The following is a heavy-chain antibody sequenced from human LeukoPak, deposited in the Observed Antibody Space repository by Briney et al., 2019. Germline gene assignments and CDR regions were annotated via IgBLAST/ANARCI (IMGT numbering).Heavy chain of an antibody. Sequence: PGGSLRLSSAPSGVTFTSYAMSSVPQAPGEGLCWVSAISGSGGSTYYADSVMGRFTITTDNSKNTLYLQMNSLRAEETAVYYCANLVRLYNYFDYWGQGTLVTVSS. J-gene: IGHJ4*02. CDR1: GVTFTSYA. CDR3: ANLVRLYNYFDY. V-gene: IGHV3-23*01. CDR2: ISGSGGST. D-gene: IGHD4-23*01.